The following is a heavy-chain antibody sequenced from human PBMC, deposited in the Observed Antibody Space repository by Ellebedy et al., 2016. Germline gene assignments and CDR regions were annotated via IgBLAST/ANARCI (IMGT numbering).Heavy chain of an antibody. CDR2: IKQDGSEG. Sequence: GGSLRLXCVVSAFTFSNFWMTWVRQAPGKGLEWVANIKQDGSEGYYVDSVKGRFTISKDNAKNSLYLQMNSLRVGDTAVYYCARVLWRPTTGLRFDNWGQGTLVTVSS. D-gene: IGHD1-1*01. CDR1: AFTFSNFW. J-gene: IGHJ4*02. V-gene: IGHV3-7*01. CDR3: ARVLWRPTTGLRFDN.